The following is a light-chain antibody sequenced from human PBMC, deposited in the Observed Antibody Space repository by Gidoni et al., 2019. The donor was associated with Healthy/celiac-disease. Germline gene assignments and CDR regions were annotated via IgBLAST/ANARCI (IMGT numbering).Light chain of an antibody. Sequence: EIVLTPSPGTLSLSPGERATLSCRASQSVSSSYLAWYQQKPGQAPRLLIYGASSRATGIPDRFSGSGSGIDFTLTISRLEPEDFAVYYCQQYGSSPRTFGQGTKVEIK. J-gene: IGKJ1*01. CDR2: GAS. CDR1: QSVSSSY. CDR3: QQYGSSPRT. V-gene: IGKV3-20*01.